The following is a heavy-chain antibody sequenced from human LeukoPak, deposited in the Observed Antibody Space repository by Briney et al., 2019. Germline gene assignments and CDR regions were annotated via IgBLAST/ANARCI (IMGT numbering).Heavy chain of an antibody. V-gene: IGHV1-18*01. CDR1: GGTFSSYA. CDR3: ARERLEDYGDYDSFGY. Sequence: ASVKVSCKASGGTFSSYAISWVRQAPGQGLEWMGWISAYNGNTNYAQKLQGRVTMTTDTSTSTAYMELRSLRSDDTAVYYCARERLEDYGDYDSFGYWGQGTLVTVSS. CDR2: ISAYNGNT. D-gene: IGHD4-17*01. J-gene: IGHJ4*02.